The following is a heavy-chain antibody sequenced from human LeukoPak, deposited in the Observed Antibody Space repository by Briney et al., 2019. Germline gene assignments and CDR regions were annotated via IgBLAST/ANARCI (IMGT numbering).Heavy chain of an antibody. CDR3: ARQRSPFYLYNAMDV. J-gene: IGHJ6*02. CDR2: IYPGDSDT. CDR1: GYSFTSYW. Sequence: PGESLKISCKGSGYSFTSYWIGWVRQMPGKGLEWMGIIYPGDSDTRYSPSFRGQVTISADKSVSTAYLQWSSLKASDTAMYYCARQRSPFYLYNAMDVWGQGTTVTVSS. V-gene: IGHV5-51*01.